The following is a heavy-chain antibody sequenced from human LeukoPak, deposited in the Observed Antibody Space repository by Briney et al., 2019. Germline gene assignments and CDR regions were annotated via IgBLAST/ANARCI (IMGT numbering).Heavy chain of an antibody. CDR1: GFTFSSYT. J-gene: IGHJ4*02. Sequence: GGSLRLSCAASGFTFSSYTMSWVRQAPGKGLEWVSTITTSDDNTYYADSVKGRFTVSRDNSKNTLFLQMNSLRAEDTAVYYCAKDGGLWVSAHWGDSWGRGTLVTVSS. D-gene: IGHD7-27*01. V-gene: IGHV3-23*01. CDR3: AKDGGLWVSAHWGDS. CDR2: ITTSDDNT.